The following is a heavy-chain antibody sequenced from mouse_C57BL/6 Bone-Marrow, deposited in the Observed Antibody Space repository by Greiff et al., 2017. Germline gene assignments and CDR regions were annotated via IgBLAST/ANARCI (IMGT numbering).Heavy chain of an antibody. D-gene: IGHD1-1*01. Sequence: EVKLMESGAELVRPGASVKLSCTASGFNIKDDYMHWVKQRPEQGLEWIGWIDPENGDTEYASKFQGKATITADTSSNPAYLQLSSLTSEDTAVYYCTTVVHYWGQGTTLTVSS. J-gene: IGHJ2*01. V-gene: IGHV14-4*01. CDR3: TTVVHY. CDR2: IDPENGDT. CDR1: GFNIKDDY.